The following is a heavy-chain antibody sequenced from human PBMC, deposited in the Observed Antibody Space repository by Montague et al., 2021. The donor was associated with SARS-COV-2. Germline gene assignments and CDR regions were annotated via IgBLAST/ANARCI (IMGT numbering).Heavy chain of an antibody. CDR1: GGSFSDYY. CDR3: SRTSYRASSGYCSHDY. V-gene: IGHV4-34*01. CDR2: IHHSGST. J-gene: IGHJ4*02. D-gene: IGHD3-22*01. Sequence: SETLSLTCAVYGGSFSDYYWSWIRQTPGKGLEWIGEIHHSGSTNYNPSLKRRVTISVDTSKNQFSLELSSVTVADTAVYYCSRTSYRASSGYCSHDYWGQGILVTVSS.